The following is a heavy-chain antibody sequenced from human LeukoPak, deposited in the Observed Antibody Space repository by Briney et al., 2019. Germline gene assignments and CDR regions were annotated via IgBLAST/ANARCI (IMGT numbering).Heavy chain of an antibody. D-gene: IGHD6-6*01. Sequence: GGSLRLSCAASGFTFSSYAMSWVRQAPGKGLEWVSVIGDSGGSTYCADPVKGRFTISRDNSKNTLYLQMNSLRAEDTAVYYCAKGGIMQSSSPGLQYFDLWGRGTLVSVSS. CDR1: GFTFSSYA. CDR3: AKGGIMQSSSPGLQYFDL. CDR2: IGDSGGST. J-gene: IGHJ2*01. V-gene: IGHV3-23*01.